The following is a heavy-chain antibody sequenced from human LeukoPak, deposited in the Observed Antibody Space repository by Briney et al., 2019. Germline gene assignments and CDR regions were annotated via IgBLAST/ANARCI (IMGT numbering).Heavy chain of an antibody. J-gene: IGHJ4*02. V-gene: IGHV1-18*01. CDR1: GGTFSRYA. CDR2: ISGYNGDT. D-gene: IGHD6-13*01. Sequence: GSSVKVSCKASGGTFSRYAISWVRQAPGQGLEWMGWISGYNGDTNYAQKLQGRVAMTTDTSTSTAYMELRSLRSDDTAVYYCARRPKTVRGYLDWGQGTLVTVSS. CDR3: ARRPKTVRGYLD.